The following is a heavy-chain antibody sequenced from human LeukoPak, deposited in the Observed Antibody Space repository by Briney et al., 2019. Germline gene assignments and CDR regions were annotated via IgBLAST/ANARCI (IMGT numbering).Heavy chain of an antibody. Sequence: PSETLSLTCTVSGGSISSYYWSWVRQPPGKGLEWIGFVYYTGSTNYSPSLKSRVTISVDTSKNQFSLKLRSVTAADTAVYYCARDGDYYGSGTGWFDPWGQGTLVTVSS. D-gene: IGHD3-10*01. CDR2: VYYTGST. CDR1: GGSISSYY. V-gene: IGHV4-59*01. CDR3: ARDGDYYGSGTGWFDP. J-gene: IGHJ5*02.